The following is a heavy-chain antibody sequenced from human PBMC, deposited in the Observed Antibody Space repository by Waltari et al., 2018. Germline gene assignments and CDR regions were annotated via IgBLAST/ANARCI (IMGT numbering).Heavy chain of an antibody. D-gene: IGHD3-3*01. CDR2: IIPSFGTA. CDR3: ARGPDFWSGIPDY. Sequence: QVQLVQSGAEVKKPGSSVTVSCKASGGTFSSYAISWLRQAPGQGLEWMGGIIPSFGTANDEQKFQGRVAITADESTSTAYMERGSQRSEDTAVYYCARGPDFWSGIPDYWGQGTLVTVSS. J-gene: IGHJ4*02. CDR1: GGTFSSYA. V-gene: IGHV1-69*01.